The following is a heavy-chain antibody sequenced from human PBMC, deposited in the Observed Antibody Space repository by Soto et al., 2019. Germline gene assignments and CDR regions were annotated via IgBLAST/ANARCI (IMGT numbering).Heavy chain of an antibody. CDR3: ARAPDYYDSSGYYYDYYGMDV. CDR1: GGTLGSYG. V-gene: IGHV3-74*01. J-gene: IGHJ6*02. CDR2: INSDGSST. Sequence: GGPMRLSCAASGGTLGSYGRHEVRQAHGKGLGWVSRINSDGSSTSYADSVKGRFTISRDNAKNTLYLQMNSLRAEDTAVYYCARAPDYYDSSGYYYDYYGMDVWGQGSTVTVSS. D-gene: IGHD3-22*01.